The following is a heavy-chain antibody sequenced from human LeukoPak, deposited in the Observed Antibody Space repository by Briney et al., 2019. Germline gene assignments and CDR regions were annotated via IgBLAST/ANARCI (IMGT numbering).Heavy chain of an antibody. Sequence: AGGSLRLSCAASGFTFSSYAMSWVRQAPGKGLEWVSAISGSGGSTYYADSVKGRFTISRDNSKSTLYLQMNSLSAEDMAVYYCAHHRGSLDSDTEYFQHWGQGTLVTVSS. V-gene: IGHV3-23*01. J-gene: IGHJ1*01. CDR3: AHHRGSLDSDTEYFQH. CDR2: ISGSGGST. D-gene: IGHD3-22*01. CDR1: GFTFSSYA.